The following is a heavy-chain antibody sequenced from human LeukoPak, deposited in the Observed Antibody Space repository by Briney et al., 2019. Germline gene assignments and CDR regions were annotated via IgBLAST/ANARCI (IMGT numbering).Heavy chain of an antibody. CDR2: IWYDGSNK. V-gene: IGHV3-33*06. Sequence: SGGSLRLSCAASGFTFSSYGMHWVRQAPGKGLEWVAVIWYDGSNKYYADSVKGRFTISRDNSKNTLYLQMNSLRAEDTAVYCCAKDLKVLGSWFDPWGQGTLVTVSS. CDR3: AKDLKVLGSWFDP. J-gene: IGHJ5*02. CDR1: GFTFSSYG. D-gene: IGHD2-15*01.